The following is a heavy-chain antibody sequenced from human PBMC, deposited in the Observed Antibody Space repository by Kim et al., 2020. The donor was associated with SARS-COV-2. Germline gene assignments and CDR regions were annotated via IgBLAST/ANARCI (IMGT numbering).Heavy chain of an antibody. Sequence: GGSLRLSCAASGFTFSSYSMNWVRQAPGKGLEWVSSISTSSSYIYYADSVKGRFTISRDNAKNSLYLQMNSLRAEDTAVYYCARNLVLVTAMGRCMDDWGQGTTGTVSS. CDR2: ISTSSSYI. CDR1: GFTFSSYS. CDR3: ARNLVLVTAMGRCMDD. D-gene: IGHD2-21*02. V-gene: IGHV3-21*01. J-gene: IGHJ6*01.